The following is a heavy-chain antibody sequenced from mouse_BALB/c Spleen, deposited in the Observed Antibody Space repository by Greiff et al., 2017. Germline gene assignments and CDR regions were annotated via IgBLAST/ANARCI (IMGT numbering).Heavy chain of an antibody. J-gene: IGHJ4*01. CDR1: GFNIKDTY. CDR3: ARGKYGNYVAMDY. Sequence: SGAELVKPGASVKLSCTASGFNIKDTYMHWVKQRPEQGLEWIGRIDPANGNTKYDPKFQGKATITADTSSNTAYLQLSSLTSEDTAVYYCARGKYGNYVAMDYWGQGTSVTVSS. CDR2: IDPANGNT. D-gene: IGHD2-10*02. V-gene: IGHV14-3*02.